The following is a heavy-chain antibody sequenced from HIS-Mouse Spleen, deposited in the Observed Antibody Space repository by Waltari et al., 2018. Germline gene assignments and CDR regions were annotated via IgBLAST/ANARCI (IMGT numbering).Heavy chain of an antibody. CDR1: GVSISSSSYY. CDR3: ARHGLAAAGSAFDI. V-gene: IGHV4-39*01. Sequence: QLQLQESGPGLVKPSETLSLTCTVSGVSISSSSYYWGWIRQPPGKGLGWIGSIYYSGSTYYNPSLKSGVTISVDTSKNQFSLKLSSVTAADTAVYYCARHGLAAAGSAFDIWGQGTMVTVSS. J-gene: IGHJ3*02. CDR2: IYYSGST. D-gene: IGHD6-13*01.